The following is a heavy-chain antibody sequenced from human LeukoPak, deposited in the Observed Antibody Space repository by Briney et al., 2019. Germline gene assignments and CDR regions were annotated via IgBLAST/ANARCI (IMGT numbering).Heavy chain of an antibody. D-gene: IGHD2-2*02. CDR3: ARGAAISPALGY. Sequence: ASVKVSCKASGYTFTSHGISWVRKAPGQGLEWMGWISAYHGNTNYAQKLQGRVTMTTATSTSTAYMELRSLRSDDTAVYYCARGAAISPALGYWGQGTLVTVSS. CDR2: ISAYHGNT. CDR1: GYTFTSHG. V-gene: IGHV1-18*01. J-gene: IGHJ4*02.